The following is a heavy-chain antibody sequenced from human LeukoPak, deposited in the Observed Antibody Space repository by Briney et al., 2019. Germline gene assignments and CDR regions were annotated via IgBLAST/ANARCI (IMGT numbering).Heavy chain of an antibody. CDR3: ATTYYDFWSGYRFDY. D-gene: IGHD3-3*01. CDR1: GYTLTELS. J-gene: IGHJ4*02. V-gene: IGHV1-24*01. Sequence: APVKVSCKVSGYTLTELSMHWVRQAPGKGLEWMGGFDPEDGETIYAQKFQGRVTMTEDTSTDTAYMELSSLRSEDTAVYYCATTYYDFWSGYRFDYWGQGTLVTVSS. CDR2: FDPEDGET.